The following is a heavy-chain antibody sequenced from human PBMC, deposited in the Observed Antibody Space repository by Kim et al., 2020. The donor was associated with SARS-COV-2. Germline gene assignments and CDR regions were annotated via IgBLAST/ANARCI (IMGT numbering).Heavy chain of an antibody. D-gene: IGHD3-10*01. Sequence: SETLSLTCTVSGGSISSGGYYWSWIRQHPGKGLEWIGYIYYSGSTYYNPSLKSRVTISVDTSKNQFSLKLSSVTAADTAVYYCARENLRTYGSGSYRTFDPWGQGTLVTVSS. CDR2: IYYSGST. V-gene: IGHV4-31*03. CDR1: GGSISSGGYY. J-gene: IGHJ5*02. CDR3: ARENLRTYGSGSYRTFDP.